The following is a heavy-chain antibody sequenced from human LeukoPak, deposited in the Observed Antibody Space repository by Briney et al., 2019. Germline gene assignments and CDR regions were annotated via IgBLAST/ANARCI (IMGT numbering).Heavy chain of an antibody. J-gene: IGHJ3*02. V-gene: IGHV3-30*04. CDR2: ISYDGSKK. CDR1: GFTFSSYA. Sequence: GRSLRLSRAASGFTFSSYAMHWVRQAPGKGLEWVAIISYDGSKKNYADSVKGRFTISRDNSKNTLYLQMSSLRAEDTAVYYCAREITYYYDSGGYWDAFDIWGQGTMVTVSS. D-gene: IGHD3-22*01. CDR3: AREITYYYDSGGYWDAFDI.